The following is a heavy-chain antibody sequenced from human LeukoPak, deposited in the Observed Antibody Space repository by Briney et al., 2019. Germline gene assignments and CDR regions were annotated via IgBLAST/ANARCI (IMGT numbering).Heavy chain of an antibody. J-gene: IGHJ5*02. V-gene: IGHV3-23*01. CDR1: GFSFSSFA. CDR3: TKDPNGDYVGALDP. D-gene: IGHD4-17*01. Sequence: GGSLRLSRAASGFSFSSFAMTWVRQAPGKGLEWVSSITGGHYPTYNTDSVKGRFTISRDNSKNTLYLQMNSLRADDTAVYYCTKDPNGDYVGALDPWGQGTLVTVYS. CDR2: ITGGHYPT.